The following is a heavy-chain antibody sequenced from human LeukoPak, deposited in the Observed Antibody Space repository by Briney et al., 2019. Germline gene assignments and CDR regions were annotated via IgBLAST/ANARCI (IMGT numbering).Heavy chain of an antibody. J-gene: IGHJ5*02. CDR3: ARESVTMVRGVIIGNLFDP. Sequence: GGSLRLYCAASGFTFSSYEMNWVRQAPGKGLEWVSYISSSGSTIYYADSVKGRFTISRDNAKNSLYLQMNSLRAEDTAVYYCARESVTMVRGVIIGNLFDPWGQGTLVTVSS. CDR2: ISSSGSTI. D-gene: IGHD3-10*01. CDR1: GFTFSSYE. V-gene: IGHV3-48*03.